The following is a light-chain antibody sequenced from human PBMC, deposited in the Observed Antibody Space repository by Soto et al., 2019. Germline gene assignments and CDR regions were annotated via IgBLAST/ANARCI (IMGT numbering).Light chain of an antibody. Sequence: DIQMTQSPSTLSASVGASVTITCRASQSISSWLAWYQQKPGKAPKLLIYDASSLESGVPSRFSGSGSGTEFTLTISNLQPDDFATYYCQQYNSYSPTFGQGTKVDIK. CDR1: QSISSW. CDR2: DAS. V-gene: IGKV1-5*01. CDR3: QQYNSYSPT. J-gene: IGKJ1*01.